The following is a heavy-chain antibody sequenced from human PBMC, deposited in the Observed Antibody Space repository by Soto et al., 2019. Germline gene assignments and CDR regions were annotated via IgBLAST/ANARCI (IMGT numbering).Heavy chain of an antibody. Sequence: PSETLSLTCTVSGGSISSGDYYWSWIRQPPGKGLEWIGYIYYSGSTYYNPSLKSRGTISADTSKNQLSLQLTSVTAADTAVYYCARDTYSGYDFGLWGQGTLVTVSS. J-gene: IGHJ5*02. CDR1: GGSISSGDYY. V-gene: IGHV4-30-4*01. D-gene: IGHD5-12*01. CDR2: IYYSGST. CDR3: ARDTYSGYDFGL.